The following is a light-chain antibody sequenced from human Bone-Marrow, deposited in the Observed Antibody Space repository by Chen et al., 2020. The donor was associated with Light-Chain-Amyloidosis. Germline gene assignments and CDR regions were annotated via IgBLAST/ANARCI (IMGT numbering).Light chain of an antibody. CDR1: KIGSKS. V-gene: IGLV3-21*02. J-gene: IGLJ1*01. CDR2: DDS. Sequence: SYVLTQPPSVSVAPGRTATITCGGNKIGSKSVHWYQQKPGQAPVLVVYDDSDRRSGIPERFSGSNSGNTATLTISRVEAGDEADYYCQVWDSGSHHYVFGTGTKVTVL. CDR3: QVWDSGSHHYV.